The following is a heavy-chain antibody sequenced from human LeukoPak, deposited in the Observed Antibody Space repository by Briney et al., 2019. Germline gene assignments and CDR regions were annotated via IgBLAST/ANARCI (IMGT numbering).Heavy chain of an antibody. J-gene: IGHJ4*02. V-gene: IGHV4-4*07. CDR2: ISASGDT. CDR3: ARVATSHYFDY. CDR1: GGSISGYY. Sequence: PSETLSLTCTVSGGSISGYYWSWIRQPAGNGLEWIGRISASGDTDYNPSLKSRVTMSIDTSKQHFSLRLTSLTAADTAVYYCARVATSHYFDYWGQGTLVSVSS.